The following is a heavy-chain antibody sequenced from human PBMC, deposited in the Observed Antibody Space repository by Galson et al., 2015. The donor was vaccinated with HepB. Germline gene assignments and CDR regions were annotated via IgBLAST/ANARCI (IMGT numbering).Heavy chain of an antibody. CDR2: IYSSGNP. CDR3: ARHASWFNP. V-gene: IGHV4-39*01. J-gene: IGHJ5*02. Sequence: ETLSLTCNVSGDSITSNTFYWGWIRQPPGKGLQWIGSIYSSGNPYYNPSLKNRVTISIDTSKNQFSLKLSSVSAADTAIYYCARHASWFNPWGQGTLVIVSS. D-gene: IGHD3-16*01. CDR1: GDSITSNTFY.